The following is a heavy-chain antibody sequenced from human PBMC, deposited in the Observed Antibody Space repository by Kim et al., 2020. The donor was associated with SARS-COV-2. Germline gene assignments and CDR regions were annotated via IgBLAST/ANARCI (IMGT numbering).Heavy chain of an antibody. CDR1: GGSISSSNW. Sequence: SETLSLTCAVSGGSISSSNWWSCVRHPPGKGLGWSGVIHNSRSNNYNSPLKSRTITVVDKTKKQFFMMMSAAAAAETAEYYCARTTPGDAAAGKGWFDP. D-gene: IGHD6-13*01. V-gene: IGHV4-4*02. CDR3: ARTTPGDAAAGKGWFDP. CDR2: IHNSRSN. J-gene: IGHJ5*02.